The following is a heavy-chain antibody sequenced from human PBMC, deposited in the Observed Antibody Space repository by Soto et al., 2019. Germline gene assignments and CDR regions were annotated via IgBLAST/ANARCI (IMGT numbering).Heavy chain of an antibody. Sequence: EVQLVESGGGLVQPGGSLRLSCAASGFTFSSYDMHWVRQATGKGLEWVSAIGTAGDTYYPGSVKGRFTISRENAKNSLYLQMNSLRAEDTAVYDCARDYDLGGLDVWGQGTTVTVSS. CDR3: ARDYDLGGLDV. CDR2: IGTAGDT. V-gene: IGHV3-13*01. D-gene: IGHD3-3*01. J-gene: IGHJ6*02. CDR1: GFTFSSYD.